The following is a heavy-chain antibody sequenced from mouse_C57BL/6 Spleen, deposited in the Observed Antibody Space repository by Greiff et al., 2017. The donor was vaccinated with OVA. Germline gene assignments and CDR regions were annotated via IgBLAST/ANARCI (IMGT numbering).Heavy chain of an antibody. J-gene: IGHJ4*01. D-gene: IGHD2-2*01. Sequence: EVKLVESGGGLVKPGGSLKLSCAASVFTFSDYGMHWVRQAPEKGLEWVAYLSSGSSTIYYADTVKSRFTISRDNAKNTLFLQMTSLRSEDTAMYYCARPGGGYDGYYAMDYWGQGTSVTVSS. CDR1: VFTFSDYG. CDR2: LSSGSSTI. CDR3: ARPGGGYDGYYAMDY. V-gene: IGHV5-17*01.